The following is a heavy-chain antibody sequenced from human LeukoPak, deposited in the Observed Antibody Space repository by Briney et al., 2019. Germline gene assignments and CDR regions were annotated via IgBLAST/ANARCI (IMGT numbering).Heavy chain of an antibody. Sequence: SVKVSCKASGGTFSSYAISWVRQAPGQGLEWMGGIIPIFGTANYAQKFQGRVTITTDESTSTAYMELSSLGSEDTAVYYCARGGGFGTGTTHYYYYMDVWGKGTTVTVSS. CDR2: IIPIFGTA. CDR3: ARGGGFGTGTTHYYYYMDV. CDR1: GGTFSSYA. V-gene: IGHV1-69*05. J-gene: IGHJ6*03. D-gene: IGHD1-7*01.